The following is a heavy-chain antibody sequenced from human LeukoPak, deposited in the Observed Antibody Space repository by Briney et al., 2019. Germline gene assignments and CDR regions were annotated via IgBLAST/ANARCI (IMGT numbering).Heavy chain of an antibody. CDR2: IYSGGST. CDR1: GFTVSSNY. V-gene: IGHV3-66*01. J-gene: IGHJ4*02. Sequence: GGSLRLSCAASGFTVSSNYMSWVRQAPGKGLEWVSVIYSGGSTYYADSVKGRFTISRDNSKNTLYLQMSSLRVEDTAVYYCARAHYSGNYGDFDYWGQGTLVTVSS. D-gene: IGHD1-26*01. CDR3: ARAHYSGNYGDFDY.